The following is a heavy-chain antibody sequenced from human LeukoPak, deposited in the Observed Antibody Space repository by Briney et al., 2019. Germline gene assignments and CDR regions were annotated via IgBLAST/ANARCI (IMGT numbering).Heavy chain of an antibody. Sequence: GGSLRLSCAASGFTFSDYYMSWIRQAPGKGLEWVSYISSGSTYTNYAVSVKGRFTISRDNAKNSLYLPKNTLRAEDTAVYYCARARDYFDYWGQGTLVTVSS. CDR1: GFTFSDYY. V-gene: IGHV3-11*06. CDR3: ARARDYFDY. CDR2: ISSGSTYT. J-gene: IGHJ4*02.